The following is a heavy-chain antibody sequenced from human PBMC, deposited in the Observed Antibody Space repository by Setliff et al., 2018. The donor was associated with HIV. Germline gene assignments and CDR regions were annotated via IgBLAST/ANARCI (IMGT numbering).Heavy chain of an antibody. CDR1: GFSLRTNGVG. CDR3: AHSEYNTLNFDY. V-gene: IGHV2-5*01. Sequence: SGPTLVNPTQTLALTCTFSGFSLRTNGVGVGWIRQPPGKALEWRALIYWNDNKRYSPSLKSRLTNTKDTSKNQVFLTMTNMDPVDTATYYCAHSEYNTLNFDYWGQGTLVTVSS. D-gene: IGHD1-20*01. CDR2: IYWNDNK. J-gene: IGHJ4*02.